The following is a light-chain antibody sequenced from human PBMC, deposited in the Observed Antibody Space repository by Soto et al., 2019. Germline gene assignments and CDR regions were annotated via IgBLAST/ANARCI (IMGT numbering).Light chain of an antibody. CDR1: QSVSNN. CDR2: AAS. CDR3: QQYNNWHRT. V-gene: IGKV3-15*01. J-gene: IGKJ2*01. Sequence: EIVMTQSPATLSVSAGERATVSCRASQSVSNNLAWYQQKPGKVPRLLIYAASTIATGIPASFSGSGSGTEFTLTISSLQSEDVASYYCQQYNNWHRTFGQGTKLEIK.